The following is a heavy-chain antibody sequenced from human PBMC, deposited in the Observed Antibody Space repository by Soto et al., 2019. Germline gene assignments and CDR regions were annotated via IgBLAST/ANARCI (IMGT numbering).Heavy chain of an antibody. CDR3: AKAATGIRVAFDT. CDR1: GYTFTSYY. CDR2: INPSGGST. V-gene: IGHV1-46*03. Sequence: VASVKVSCKASGYTFTSYYMHWVRQAPGQGLEWMGIINPSGGSTSYAQKFQGRVTMTRDTSTSTVYMELSSLRSEDTAVYYCAKAATGIRVAFDTWGQGTMVTDSS. D-gene: IGHD1-1*01. J-gene: IGHJ3*02.